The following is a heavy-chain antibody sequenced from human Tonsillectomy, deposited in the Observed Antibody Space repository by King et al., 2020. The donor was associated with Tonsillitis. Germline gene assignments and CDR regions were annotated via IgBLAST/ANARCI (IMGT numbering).Heavy chain of an antibody. CDR3: AARAEKTTGLDY. Sequence: QLQESGSGLVKPSQTLSLTCAVSGGSISSGGYSWSWIRQPPGKGLEWIGYIYHSGSTYYNPSLKSRVTISVDRSKNQFSRKLSSVTAADTAVYYCAARAEKTTGLDYWGQGTLVTVSS. CDR1: GGSISSGGYS. J-gene: IGHJ4*02. D-gene: IGHD4-17*01. CDR2: IYHSGST. V-gene: IGHV4-30-2*01.